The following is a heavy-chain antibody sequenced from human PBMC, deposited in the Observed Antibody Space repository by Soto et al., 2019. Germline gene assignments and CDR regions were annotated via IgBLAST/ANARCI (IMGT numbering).Heavy chain of an antibody. D-gene: IGHD6-19*01. V-gene: IGHV4-59*01. Sequence: SETLSLTCTVSGGSISSYYWSWIRQPPGKGLEWIGYIYYSGSTNYNPSLKSRVTISVDTSKNQFSLKLSSVTAADTAVYYCARGIPPQWLEFVGGMDVWGQGTTVTVSS. CDR1: GGSISSYY. CDR3: ARGIPPQWLEFVGGMDV. J-gene: IGHJ6*02. CDR2: IYYSGST.